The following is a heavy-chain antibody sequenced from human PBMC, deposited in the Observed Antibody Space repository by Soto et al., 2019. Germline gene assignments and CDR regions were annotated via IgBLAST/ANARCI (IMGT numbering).Heavy chain of an antibody. D-gene: IGHD5-12*01. CDR1: GFSFSTFD. J-gene: IGHJ4*02. V-gene: IGHV3-23*01. CDR2: IRGSDGTT. CDR3: AKGAWLDY. Sequence: PGGSLRLSCEPSGFSFSTFDMSWVRQAPGKGLQCVSFIRGSDGTTYYADSVRGRFTISRDNSRNTLYLQMNSLRADDTALYYCAKGAWLDYWGQGTLVTVSS.